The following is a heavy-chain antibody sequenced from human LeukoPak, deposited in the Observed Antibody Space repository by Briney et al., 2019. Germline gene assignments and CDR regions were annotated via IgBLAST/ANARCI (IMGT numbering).Heavy chain of an antibody. CDR2: INPNSGGT. CDR1: GYTFTAYY. J-gene: IGHJ4*02. Sequence: GASLTVSSTASGYTFTAYYMHWVRQAPGQGLEWMGWINPNSGGTNYAQKFQGRVTMTRDTSISTAYMELSRLRSDDTAVYYCARVGYSGYDLDYWGQGTLVTVSS. D-gene: IGHD5-12*01. V-gene: IGHV1-2*02. CDR3: ARVGYSGYDLDY.